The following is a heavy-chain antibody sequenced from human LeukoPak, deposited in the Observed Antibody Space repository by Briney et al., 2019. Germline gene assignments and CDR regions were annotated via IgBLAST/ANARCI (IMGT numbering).Heavy chain of an antibody. CDR3: ARDLFSQSYDSSGYFDY. Sequence: PGGSLRLSCEASGFSFRGYYMHWLRQAPGKGLEWLSFISRRGDSVLYADSVKGRFTISRDDAKSTLYLEMDSLTVEDTAVYYCARDLFSQSYDSSGYFDYWGQGVLVTVSS. D-gene: IGHD3-22*01. CDR1: GFSFRGYY. J-gene: IGHJ4*02. V-gene: IGHV3-11*01. CDR2: ISRRGDSV.